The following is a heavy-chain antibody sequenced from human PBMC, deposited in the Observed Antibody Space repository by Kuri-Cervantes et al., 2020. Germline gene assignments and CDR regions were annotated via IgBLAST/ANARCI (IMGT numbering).Heavy chain of an antibody. CDR1: GYTLTELS. D-gene: IGHD1-26*01. V-gene: IGHV1-24*01. Sequence: ASVKVSCKVSGYTLTELSMHWVRQAPGKGLEWMGGFDPGDGETIYAQKFQGRVTMTEDTSTDTAYMELSSLRSEDTAVYYCATPPGLVGATRLYFRHWGQGTLVTVSS. CDR3: ATPPGLVGATRLYFRH. CDR2: FDPGDGET. J-gene: IGHJ1*01.